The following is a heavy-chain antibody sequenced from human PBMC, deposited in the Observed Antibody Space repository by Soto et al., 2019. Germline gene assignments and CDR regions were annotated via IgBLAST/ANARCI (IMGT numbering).Heavy chain of an antibody. Sequence: SETLSLTCAVSGVSISSGNWWTWVRQSPQRGLEYTGEIFHDGTANYYPSFERRVAISVDTSKNQFSLKLTSVTAAGTAIYFCARLVYDTRLNYMYFDFWGQGTLVTVSS. V-gene: IGHV4-4*02. J-gene: IGHJ4*02. CDR3: ARLVYDTRLNYMYFDF. D-gene: IGHD3-10*01. CDR1: GVSISSGNW. CDR2: IFHDGTA.